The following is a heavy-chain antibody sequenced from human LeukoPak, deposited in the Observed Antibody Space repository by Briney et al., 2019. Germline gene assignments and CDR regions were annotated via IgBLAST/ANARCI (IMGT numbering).Heavy chain of an antibody. D-gene: IGHD1-26*01. V-gene: IGHV3-30*02. Sequence: PGGSLRLSCAASGFTFSNYGMHSVRQAPGKGLEWVAFIRYDGSNKYYADSVKGRFTISRDNSKNTLYLQMNSLRAEDTAVYYCANWYRKDYWGQGTLVTVSS. J-gene: IGHJ4*02. CDR1: GFTFSNYG. CDR2: IRYDGSNK. CDR3: ANWYRKDY.